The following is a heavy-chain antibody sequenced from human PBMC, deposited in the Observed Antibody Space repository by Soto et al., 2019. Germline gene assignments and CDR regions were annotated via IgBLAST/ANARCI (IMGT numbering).Heavy chain of an antibody. CDR1: GFTFSSYG. CDR2: ISYDGSNK. D-gene: IGHD3-10*01. CDR3: AKNRPGESGSFYYYYGMDV. V-gene: IGHV3-30*18. Sequence: GGSLRLSCAASGFTFSSYGMHWVRQAPGKGLEWVAVISYDGSNKYYADSVKGRFTISRDNSKNTLYLQMNSLRAEDTAVYYCAKNRPGESGSFYYYYGMDVWGQGTTVTVSS. J-gene: IGHJ6*02.